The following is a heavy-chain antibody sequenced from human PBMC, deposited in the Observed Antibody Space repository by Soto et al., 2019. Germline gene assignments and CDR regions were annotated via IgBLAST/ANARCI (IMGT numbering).Heavy chain of an antibody. V-gene: IGHV4-59*01. D-gene: IGHD3-10*01. CDR1: GGSISSYS. CDR3: ARGRFGELLYYFDY. CDR2: IYYSGST. Sequence: ASETLSLTCTVSGGSISSYSWSWIRQPPGKGLEWIGYIYYSGSTNYNPSLKSRVTISVDTSKNQFSLRLSSVTAADTAVYYCARGRFGELLYYFDYWGQGTLVTVSS. J-gene: IGHJ4*02.